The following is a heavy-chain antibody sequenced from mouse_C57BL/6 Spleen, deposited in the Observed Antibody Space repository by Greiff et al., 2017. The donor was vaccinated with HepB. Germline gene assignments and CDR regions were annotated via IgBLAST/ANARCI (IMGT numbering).Heavy chain of an antibody. CDR3: ARSRDGSYFDY. J-gene: IGHJ2*01. CDR1: GYAFSSYW. D-gene: IGHD2-3*01. Sequence: VQLQQSGAELVKPGASVKISCKASGYAFSSYWMNWVKQRPGKGLEWIGQIYPGDGDTNYNGKFKGKATLTADKSSSTAYMQLSSLTSEDSAVYFCARSRDGSYFDYWGQGTTLTVSS. CDR2: IYPGDGDT. V-gene: IGHV1-80*01.